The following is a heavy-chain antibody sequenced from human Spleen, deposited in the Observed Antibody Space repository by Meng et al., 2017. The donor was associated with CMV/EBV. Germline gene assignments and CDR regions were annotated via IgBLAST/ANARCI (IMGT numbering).Heavy chain of an antibody. D-gene: IGHD3-16*02. Sequence: ASVKVSCKASGYTFTSYDINWARQATGQGLEWMGWMNPNSGNTGYAQKFQGRVTMTRNASISTAYMELSSLRSEDTAVYYCARANLYDYVWGSYRYGQYYFDYWGQGTLVTVSS. V-gene: IGHV1-8*01. CDR3: ARANLYDYVWGSYRYGQYYFDY. CDR2: MNPNSGNT. J-gene: IGHJ4*02. CDR1: GYTFTSYD.